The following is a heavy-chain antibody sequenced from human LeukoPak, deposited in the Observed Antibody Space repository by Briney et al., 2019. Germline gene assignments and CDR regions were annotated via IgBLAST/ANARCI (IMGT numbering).Heavy chain of an antibody. V-gene: IGHV1-2*02. D-gene: IGHD3-10*01. CDR3: ARELTNYGSGSYSSWYYYYYMDV. CDR2: INPNSGGT. Sequence: GASVKVSCKASGYTFTGYYMHWVRQAPGQGLEWMGWINPNSGGTNYAQKFQGRVTMTRDTSISTAYMDLSRLRSDDTAVYYCARELTNYGSGSYSSWYYYYYMDVWGKGTTVTVSS. CDR1: GYTFTGYY. J-gene: IGHJ6*03.